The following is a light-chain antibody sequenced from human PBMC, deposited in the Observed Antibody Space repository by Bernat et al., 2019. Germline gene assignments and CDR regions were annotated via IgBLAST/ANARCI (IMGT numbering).Light chain of an antibody. CDR2: DVN. CDR3: SSVSTTSTPVV. Sequence: QSALTQPASVSGSPGQSITLSCTGTSSDVGAYNYVSWYQQHPGRAPKLMIFDVNNRPSGVSDRFSGSKSGNTASLTISGLRPEDEADYYCSSVSTTSTPVVFGGGTKLTVL. J-gene: IGLJ3*02. CDR1: SSDVGAYNY. V-gene: IGLV2-14*03.